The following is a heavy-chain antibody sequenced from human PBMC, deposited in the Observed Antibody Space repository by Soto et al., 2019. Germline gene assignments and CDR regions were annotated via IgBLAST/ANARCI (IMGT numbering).Heavy chain of an antibody. CDR1: NDSIRSGTYY. V-gene: IGHV4-39*07. Sequence: SETLSLTCTVSNDSIRSGTYYWAWIRQPPGRGLEWIGSLSYLGTTDYNPSLKSRVTISKDTSKNQFSLKLRSVTAADAAVYYCARVTVAVPATTHYFDYWGQGTPVTVSS. CDR3: ARVTVAVPATTHYFDY. CDR2: LSYLGTT. D-gene: IGHD1-26*01. J-gene: IGHJ4*02.